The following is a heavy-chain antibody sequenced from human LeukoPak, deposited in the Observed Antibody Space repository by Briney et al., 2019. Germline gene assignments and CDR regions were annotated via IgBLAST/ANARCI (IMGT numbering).Heavy chain of an antibody. CDR3: ARVSTDYYYYYMDV. D-gene: IGHD2/OR15-2a*01. J-gene: IGHJ6*03. Sequence: ASVKVSCKASGYTFTSYGISWVRQAPGQGLEWMGWISAYNGNTNYAQKLQGRVTMTTDTSTSTAYMELRSLRSDDTAAYYCARVSTDYYYYYMDVWGKGTTVTVSS. CDR2: ISAYNGNT. CDR1: GYTFTSYG. V-gene: IGHV1-18*01.